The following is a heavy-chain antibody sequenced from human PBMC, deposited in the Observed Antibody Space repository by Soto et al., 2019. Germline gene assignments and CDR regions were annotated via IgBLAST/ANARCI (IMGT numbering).Heavy chain of an antibody. Sequence: EVQLLESGGGLVQPGGSLRLSCAASGFTFSRYAMSWVRQAPGQGLAWVSAISGSGGSTYYADSVKGRFAISRDSSKNTLYRQRTSLRVGEAGVYYCAKGGDYGSGLFDPWGQGTLVTVSS. CDR1: GFTFSRYA. CDR2: ISGSGGST. D-gene: IGHD3-10*01. V-gene: IGHV3-23*01. CDR3: AKGGDYGSGLFDP. J-gene: IGHJ5*02.